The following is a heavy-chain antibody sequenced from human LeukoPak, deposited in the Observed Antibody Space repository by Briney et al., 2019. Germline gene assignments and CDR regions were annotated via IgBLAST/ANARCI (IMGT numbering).Heavy chain of an antibody. V-gene: IGHV4-39*07. CDR3: ASEFSGYDSGYFDY. J-gene: IGHJ4*02. CDR1: GGSISSSSYY. CDR2: IYYSGST. D-gene: IGHD5-12*01. Sequence: SETLSLTCTVSGGSISSSSYYWGWIRQPPGKGLEWIGSIYYSGSTYYNPSLKSRVTISVDTSKNQFSLKLSSVTAADTAVYYCASEFSGYDSGYFDYWGQGTLVTVSS.